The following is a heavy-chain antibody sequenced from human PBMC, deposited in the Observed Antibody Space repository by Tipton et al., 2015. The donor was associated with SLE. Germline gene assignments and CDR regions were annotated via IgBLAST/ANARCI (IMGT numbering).Heavy chain of an antibody. CDR1: GGSISSYY. CDR3: ARGRDFKEAVAGRGWFDP. J-gene: IGHJ5*02. V-gene: IGHV4-59*01. Sequence: TLSLTCTVSGGSISSYYWSWIRQPPGKGLEWIGDASYSGRPNSNPSLKSRVTVSVDTSQNQFSLRLRSVTAADSAVYYCARGRDFKEAVAGRGWFDPWGQGTLVTVSS. D-gene: IGHD6-19*01. CDR2: ASYSGRP.